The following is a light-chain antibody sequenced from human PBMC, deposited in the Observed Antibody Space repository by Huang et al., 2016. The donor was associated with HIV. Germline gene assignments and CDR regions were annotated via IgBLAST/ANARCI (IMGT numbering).Light chain of an antibody. V-gene: IGKV3-15*01. J-gene: IGKJ5*01. CDR1: QSISTN. CDR3: QQFNDWRAIT. CDR2: GAS. Sequence: EIVMTQSPVTLSVSPGERATLSCRSSQSISTNLAWYQQQPGQAPRLLIDGASTRSTGIPARFSGAGSGTDFTLTISSLQSEDVAVYYCQQFNDWRAITFGQGTRLEI.